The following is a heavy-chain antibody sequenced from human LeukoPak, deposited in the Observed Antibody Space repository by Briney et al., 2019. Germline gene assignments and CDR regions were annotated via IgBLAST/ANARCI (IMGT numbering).Heavy chain of an antibody. J-gene: IGHJ4*02. D-gene: IGHD5-12*01. CDR1: GFTFSSYA. CDR3: ARDQAQRWLAY. V-gene: IGHV3-64*01. Sequence: GRSLRLSCAASGFTFSSYAMPWVRQAPGKGLEYVSAISSNGGSTYYANSVKGRFTISRDNSKNTLYLQMGSLRAEDMAVYYCARDQAQRWLAYWGQGTLVTVSS. CDR2: ISSNGGST.